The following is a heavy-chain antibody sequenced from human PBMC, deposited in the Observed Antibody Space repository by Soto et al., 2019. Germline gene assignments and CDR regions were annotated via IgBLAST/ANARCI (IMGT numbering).Heavy chain of an antibody. D-gene: IGHD3-22*01. J-gene: IGHJ4*02. CDR3: TRVNYDSSGREGFYY. CDR1: GFTFGDYA. V-gene: IGHV3-49*03. CDR2: IRSKAYGGTT. Sequence: GGSLRLSCTASGFTFGDYAMSWFRQAPGKGLGWVGFIRSKAYGGTTEYAASVKGRFTISRDDSKSIAYLQMNSLKTEDTAVYYCTRVNYDSSGREGFYYWGQGTLVTVSS.